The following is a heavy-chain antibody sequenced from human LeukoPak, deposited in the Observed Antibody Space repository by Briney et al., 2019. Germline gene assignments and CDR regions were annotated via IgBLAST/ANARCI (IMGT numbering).Heavy chain of an antibody. V-gene: IGHV3-23*01. J-gene: IGHJ3*02. CDR1: GFTFTNYA. Sequence: QPGGSLRLSCAASGFTFTNYAMTWVRQGPGKRLEWVSGISGSGDGTDYADSVRGRFTISRDNSKNMVYLQMNSLRAEDTAVYYCAKGYSGYDYAFEIWGQGTMVTVSS. CDR3: AKGYSGYDYAFEI. D-gene: IGHD5-12*01. CDR2: ISGSGDGT.